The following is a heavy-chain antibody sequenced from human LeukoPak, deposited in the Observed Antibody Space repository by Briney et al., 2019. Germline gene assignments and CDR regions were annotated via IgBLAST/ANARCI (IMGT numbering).Heavy chain of an antibody. Sequence: ASVKVSCKASGYTFTSYGISRVRQAPGQGLEWMGWISAYNGNTNYAQKLQGRVTMTTDTSTSTAYMELRSLRSDDTAVYYCAREVAAAGAFDPWGQGTLVTVSS. D-gene: IGHD6-13*01. V-gene: IGHV1-18*01. J-gene: IGHJ5*02. CDR2: ISAYNGNT. CDR3: AREVAAAGAFDP. CDR1: GYTFTSYG.